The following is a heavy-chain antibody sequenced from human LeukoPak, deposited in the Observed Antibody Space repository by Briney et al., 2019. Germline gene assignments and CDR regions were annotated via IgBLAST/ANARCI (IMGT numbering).Heavy chain of an antibody. V-gene: IGHV3-53*01. J-gene: IGHJ6*02. Sequence: GGSLRLSCAASGFTVSSNYMSWVRQAPGKGLEWVSVIYSGGSTYYADSVKGRFIISRDNSKNTLYLQMNSLRAEDTAVYYCAREGYYYGMDVWGQGTTVTVSS. CDR1: GFTVSSNY. CDR3: AREGYYYGMDV. CDR2: IYSGGST.